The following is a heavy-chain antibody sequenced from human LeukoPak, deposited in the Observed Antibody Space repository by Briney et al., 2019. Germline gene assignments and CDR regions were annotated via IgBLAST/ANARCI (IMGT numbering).Heavy chain of an antibody. J-gene: IGHJ3*02. V-gene: IGHV4-59*01. CDR1: GGSISSYY. CDR3: ARENTMVRGAFDAFDI. CDR2: IYYSGST. Sequence: SETLSLTCIVSGGSISSYYWSWIRQPPGKGLEWIGYIYYSGSTNYNPSLKNRVTISVGTSNNQFSLKLSSVTAADTAVYYCARENTMVRGAFDAFDIWGQGTMVTVSS. D-gene: IGHD3-10*01.